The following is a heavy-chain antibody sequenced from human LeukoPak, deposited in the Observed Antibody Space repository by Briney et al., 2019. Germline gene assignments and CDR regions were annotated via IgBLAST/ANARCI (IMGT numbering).Heavy chain of an antibody. CDR1: GFTFSSYW. CDR2: IKSDGST. Sequence: PEGSLRLSCAASGFTFSSYWMRWVRQAPGKGLVWVSRIKSDGSTNYADSVKGRFTISRDNAKNTLSLQMNSLRAEDTGVYYCARAPSEIGGYYPEYFRHWGQGTLVTVSS. J-gene: IGHJ1*01. D-gene: IGHD3-22*01. V-gene: IGHV3-74*01. CDR3: ARAPSEIGGYYPEYFRH.